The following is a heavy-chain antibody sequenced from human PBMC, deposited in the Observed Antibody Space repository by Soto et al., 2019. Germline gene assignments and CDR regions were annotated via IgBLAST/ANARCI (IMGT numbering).Heavy chain of an antibody. Sequence: SETLSLTCTVSGGSISSYYWSWIRQPPGKGLEWIGYIYYSGSINYNPSLKSRVTISVDTSKNQFSLKLSSVTAADTAVYYCARAGFWSGSDAFDIWGQGTMVTVSS. CDR3: ARAGFWSGSDAFDI. CDR1: GGSISSYY. D-gene: IGHD3-3*01. CDR2: IYYSGSI. V-gene: IGHV4-59*01. J-gene: IGHJ3*02.